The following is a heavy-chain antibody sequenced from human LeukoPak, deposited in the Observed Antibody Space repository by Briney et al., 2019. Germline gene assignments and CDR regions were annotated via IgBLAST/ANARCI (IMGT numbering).Heavy chain of an antibody. Sequence: GGSLRLSCAASGFTFSSYGMHWVRQAPGKGLEWVAVIWYDGSNKYYADSVKGRFTISRDNSKNTLYLQMNSLGAEDTAVYYCAKRGTGYYFDYWGQGTLVTVSS. CDR2: IWYDGSNK. CDR1: GFTFSSYG. D-gene: IGHD2-8*02. CDR3: AKRGTGYYFDY. V-gene: IGHV3-33*06. J-gene: IGHJ4*02.